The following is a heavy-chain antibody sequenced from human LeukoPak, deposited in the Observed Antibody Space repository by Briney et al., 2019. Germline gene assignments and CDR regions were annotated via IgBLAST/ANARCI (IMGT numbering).Heavy chain of an antibody. CDR1: GFTSSSYS. J-gene: IGHJ5*02. CDR3: ARDWGTAMGSNWFDP. V-gene: IGHV3-21*01. CDR2: ISSSSSYI. D-gene: IGHD5-18*01. Sequence: GGSLRLSCAASGFTSSSYSMNWVRLAPGKGLEWVSSISSSSSYIYYADSVKGRFTISRDNAKNSLYLQMNSLRAEDTAVYYCARDWGTAMGSNWFDPWGQGTLVTVSS.